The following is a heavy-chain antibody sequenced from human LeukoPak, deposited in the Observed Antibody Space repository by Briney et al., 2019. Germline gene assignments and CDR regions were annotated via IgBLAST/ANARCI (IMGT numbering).Heavy chain of an antibody. CDR2: ISGSGGST. CDR3: ASPLLDDAFDI. D-gene: IGHD3-9*01. Sequence: GGSLRLSCAASGFTFSSYAMSWVRQAPGKGLEWVSGISGSGGSTYYADSVKGRFTISRDNSKNTLYLQMNSLRAEDTALYYCASPLLDDAFDIWGQGTMVTVSS. V-gene: IGHV3-23*01. CDR1: GFTFSSYA. J-gene: IGHJ3*02.